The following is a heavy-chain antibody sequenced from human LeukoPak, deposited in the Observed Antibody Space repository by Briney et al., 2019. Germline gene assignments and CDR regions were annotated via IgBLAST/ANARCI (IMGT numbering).Heavy chain of an antibody. Sequence: SETLSLTCTVSGGSISSYYWRWIRQPAGKGLEWIGRIYISGSTNYNPSLKSRVTMSVDTSKNQFSLKLSSVTAADTAVYYCARTKYYYNSRSYGAPYYFDYWGQGTLVTVSS. D-gene: IGHD3-10*01. V-gene: IGHV4-4*07. CDR3: ARTKYYYNSRSYGAPYYFDY. J-gene: IGHJ4*02. CDR2: IYISGST. CDR1: GGSISSYY.